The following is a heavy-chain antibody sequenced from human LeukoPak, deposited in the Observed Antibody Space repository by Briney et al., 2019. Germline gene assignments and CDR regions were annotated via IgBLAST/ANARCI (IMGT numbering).Heavy chain of an antibody. CDR1: GGTFSSYA. Sequence: ASVKLSCKASGGTFSSYAISWVRQAPGQGLEWMGRIIPILGIANYAQKYQGRVTITADKSTSTAYMELSSLRSEDTAVYYCAGSIAVAGNGGYYFDYWGQGTLVTVSS. J-gene: IGHJ4*02. CDR3: AGSIAVAGNGGYYFDY. V-gene: IGHV1-69*04. D-gene: IGHD6-19*01. CDR2: IIPILGIA.